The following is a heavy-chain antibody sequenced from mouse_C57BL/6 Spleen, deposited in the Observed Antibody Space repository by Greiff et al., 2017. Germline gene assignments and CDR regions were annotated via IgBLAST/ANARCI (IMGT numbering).Heavy chain of an antibody. J-gene: IGHJ3*01. D-gene: IGHD2-12*01. CDR1: GFTFSSYT. Sequence: EVKVVESGGGLVKPGGSLKLSCAASGFTFSSYTMSWVRQTPEKRLEWVATISGGGGNTYYPDSVKGRFTISRDNAKNTLYLQMSSLRSEDTALYYCARHEDYRGFAYWGQGTLVTVSA. CDR2: ISGGGGNT. CDR3: ARHEDYRGFAY. V-gene: IGHV5-9*01.